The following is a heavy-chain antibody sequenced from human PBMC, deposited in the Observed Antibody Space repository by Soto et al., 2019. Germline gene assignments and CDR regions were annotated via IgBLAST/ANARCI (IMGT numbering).Heavy chain of an antibody. V-gene: IGHV4-59*08. CDR1: GGSISSYY. Sequence: QVQLQESGPGLVKPSETLSLTCTVSGGSISSYYWSWIRQPPGKGLEWIGYIYYSGGTNYNPSLKSRVSISFATSRTEFSLKLSSVTAADTAVYYGARRYGDYFDFWGQGTLVTVSS. CDR3: ARRYGDYFDF. J-gene: IGHJ4*02. D-gene: IGHD4-17*01. CDR2: IYYSGGT.